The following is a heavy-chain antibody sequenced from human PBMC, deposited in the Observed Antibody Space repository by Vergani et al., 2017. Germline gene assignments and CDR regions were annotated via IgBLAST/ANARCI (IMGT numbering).Heavy chain of an antibody. J-gene: IGHJ4*02. D-gene: IGHD4-17*01. V-gene: IGHV3-30-3*01. Sequence: QVQLVESGGGVVQPGRSLRLSCAASGFTFSSYAMHWVRQAPGKGLEWVAVISYDGSNKYYADSVKGRFTISRDNSKNTLYLQMNSLRAEDTAVYSCARGASGDYVSSFDYWGQGTLVTVSS. CDR1: GFTFSSYA. CDR3: ARGASGDYVSSFDY. CDR2: ISYDGSNK.